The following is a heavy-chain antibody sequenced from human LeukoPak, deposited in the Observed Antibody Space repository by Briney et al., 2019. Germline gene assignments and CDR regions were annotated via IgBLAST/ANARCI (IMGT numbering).Heavy chain of an antibody. CDR3: AREWGVRGVILDWFDP. J-gene: IGHJ5*02. CDR2: IYYSGST. D-gene: IGHD3-10*01. Sequence: SETLSLTCTVSGGSISSGGYYWSWIRQHPGKGLAWIGYIYYSGSTYYNPSLKSRVTISVDTSKNQFSLKLSSVTAADTAVYYCAREWGVRGVILDWFDPWGQGTLVTVSS. V-gene: IGHV4-31*03. CDR1: GGSISSGGYY.